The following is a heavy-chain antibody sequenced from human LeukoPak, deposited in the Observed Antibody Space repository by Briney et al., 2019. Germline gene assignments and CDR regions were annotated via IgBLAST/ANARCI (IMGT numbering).Heavy chain of an antibody. V-gene: IGHV4-39*01. D-gene: IGHD3-22*01. CDR3: ARVLLPDDNSGYYYDHYFDN. Sequence: PSETLSLTCTVSGGSISSSSDYWGWIRQSPGKGLEWIGTVYYSGSTYYNPSLKSRITISLDTSKNQFSLKLRSVTAADTAVYYCARVLLPDDNSGYYYDHYFDNWGQGTLVTVSS. J-gene: IGHJ4*02. CDR2: VYYSGST. CDR1: GGSISSSSDY.